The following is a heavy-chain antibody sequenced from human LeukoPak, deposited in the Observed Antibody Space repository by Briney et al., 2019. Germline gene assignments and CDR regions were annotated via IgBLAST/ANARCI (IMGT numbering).Heavy chain of an antibody. Sequence: SQTLSLTCAVSGGSISSGGYSWSWIRQPPGKGLEWIGYIYHSGSTYYNPSLKSRVTISVDRPKNQFSLKLSSVTAADTAVYYCARDPDEYYSSTSCYAGLDYWGQGTLVTVSS. CDR1: GGSISSGGYS. J-gene: IGHJ4*02. CDR2: IYHSGST. D-gene: IGHD2-2*01. CDR3: ARDPDEYYSSTSCYAGLDY. V-gene: IGHV4-30-2*01.